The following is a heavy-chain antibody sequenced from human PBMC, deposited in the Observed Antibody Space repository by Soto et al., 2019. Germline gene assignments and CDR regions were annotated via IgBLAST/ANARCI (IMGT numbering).Heavy chain of an antibody. Sequence: EVQLVESGGGLVQPGGSLRLSCAASGFTVSSNYMSWVRQAPGKGLEWVSVIYSGGSRYYADSVKGRFTISRDNSKNTLYLQMNSLRAEDTAVYYCARDHDDYGEYGMDVWGQGTTVTVSS. CDR1: GFTVSSNY. CDR2: IYSGGSR. D-gene: IGHD4-17*01. J-gene: IGHJ6*02. CDR3: ARDHDDYGEYGMDV. V-gene: IGHV3-66*01.